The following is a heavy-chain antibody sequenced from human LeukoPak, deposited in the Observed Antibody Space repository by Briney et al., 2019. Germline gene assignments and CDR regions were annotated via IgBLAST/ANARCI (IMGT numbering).Heavy chain of an antibody. V-gene: IGHV3-74*01. CDR3: ARYYYSGPFDY. CDR1: GFTFSTYW. CDR2: INTDRGIT. J-gene: IGHJ4*02. D-gene: IGHD3-22*01. Sequence: GGSLRLSCAASGFTFSTYWMHWVRQAPGKGLVCVSRINTDRGITTYADSVKGPFTISRDNAKNTLYLQMSSLRAEDTAVYYCARYYYSGPFDYWGPGTLVTVSS.